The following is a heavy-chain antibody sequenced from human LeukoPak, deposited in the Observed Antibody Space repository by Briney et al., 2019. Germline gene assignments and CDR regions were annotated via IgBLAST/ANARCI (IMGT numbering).Heavy chain of an antibody. CDR1: GFTFSIYA. D-gene: IGHD5-18*01. J-gene: IGHJ4*02. Sequence: GGSLRLSCAASGFTFSIYAMHWVRQAPGKGLEWVAFIRYDGSNKYYADSVKGRFTISRDNSKNTLYLQMNSLRAEDTAVYYCARDLGYSYGVNFDYWGQGTLVTVSS. CDR3: ARDLGYSYGVNFDY. CDR2: IRYDGSNK. V-gene: IGHV3-30*02.